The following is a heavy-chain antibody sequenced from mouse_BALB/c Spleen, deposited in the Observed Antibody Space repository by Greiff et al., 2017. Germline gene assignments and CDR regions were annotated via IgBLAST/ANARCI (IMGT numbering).Heavy chain of an antibody. D-gene: IGHD2-4*01. J-gene: IGHJ3*01. Sequence: QVQLKESGTVLARPGASVKMSCKASGYSFTSYWMHWVKQRPGQGLEWIGYINPSTGYTEYNQKFKDKATLTADKSSSTAYMQLSSLTSEDSAVYYCARQGDYDRAWFAYWGQGTLVTVSA. CDR1: GYSFTSYW. CDR3: ARQGDYDRAWFAY. V-gene: IGHV1-4*01. CDR2: INPSTGYT.